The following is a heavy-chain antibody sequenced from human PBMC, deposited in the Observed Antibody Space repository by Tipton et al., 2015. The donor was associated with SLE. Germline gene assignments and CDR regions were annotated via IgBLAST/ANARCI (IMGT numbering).Heavy chain of an antibody. D-gene: IGHD6-19*01. CDR3: ARGREQWLEWYFDL. V-gene: IGHV4-59*08. CDR2: IYYSGST. CDR1: GGSIISYY. Sequence: TLSFTCTVSGGSIISYYWSWIRQPPGKGLEWIGYIYYSGSTNYNPSLKSRVTISVDTSKNQFSLKLSSVTAADTAVYYCARGREQWLEWYFDLWGRGTLVTVSS. J-gene: IGHJ2*01.